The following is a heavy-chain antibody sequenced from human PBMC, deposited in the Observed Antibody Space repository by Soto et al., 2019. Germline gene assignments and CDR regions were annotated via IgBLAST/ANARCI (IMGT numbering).Heavy chain of an antibody. CDR1: GYSFTSYW. Sequence: GESLKISCKGSGYSFTSYWISWVRQMPGKGLEWMGRIDPSDSYTNYSPSFQGHVTISADKSISTAYLQWSSLKASDTAMYYCARHSLGYCSGGSCYSGWFDPWGQGTLVTSPQ. CDR3: ARHSLGYCSGGSCYSGWFDP. V-gene: IGHV5-10-1*01. CDR2: IDPSDSYT. D-gene: IGHD2-15*01. J-gene: IGHJ5*02.